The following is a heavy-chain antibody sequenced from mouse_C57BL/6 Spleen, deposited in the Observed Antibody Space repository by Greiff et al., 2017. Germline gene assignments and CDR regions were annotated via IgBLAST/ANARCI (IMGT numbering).Heavy chain of an antibody. CDR1: GYSFTGYY. D-gene: IGHD1-1*01. CDR2: INPSTGGT. Sequence: VQLKESGPELVKPGPSVKISCKASGYSFTGYYMNLVKQSPEKSLEWIGEINPSTGGTTYNQKFKAKATLTVDKSSSTAYMQLKSLTSEDSAVYYCARSIYYGSRGYAMDYWGQGTSVTVSS. J-gene: IGHJ4*01. CDR3: ARSIYYGSRGYAMDY. V-gene: IGHV1-42*01.